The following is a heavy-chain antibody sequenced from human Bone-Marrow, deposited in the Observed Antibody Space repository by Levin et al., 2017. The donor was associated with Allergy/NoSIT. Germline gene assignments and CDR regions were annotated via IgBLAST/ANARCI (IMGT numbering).Heavy chain of an antibody. J-gene: IGHJ4*02. V-gene: IGHV4-59*01. CDR2: IYDTGST. Sequence: PSETLSLTCSVSGDSISSYYWSWVRQPPGKGLEWIGYIYDTGSTTYNPSVKSRVTMAVATSRNQVSLKVRSVTAADTAVYYCARVRLNTVTTDYFFDKWGQGTLVTVSS. CDR1: GDSISSYY. CDR3: ARVRLNTVTTDYFFDK. D-gene: IGHD4-17*01.